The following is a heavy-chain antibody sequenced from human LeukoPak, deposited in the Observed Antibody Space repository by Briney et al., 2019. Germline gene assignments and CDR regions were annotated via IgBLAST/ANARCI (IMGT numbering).Heavy chain of an antibody. J-gene: IGHJ4*02. V-gene: IGHV3-23*01. D-gene: IGHD3-22*01. Sequence: GGSLRLSCAVSGITLSNYGMSWVRQAPGKGLEWVAGISGSGGSTNYADSVKGRFTISRDNPKNTLYLQMNSLRAEDTAVYFCAKRGVVIRVILVGFHKEAYYFDTWGQGALVTVSS. CDR2: ISGSGGST. CDR1: GITLSNYG. CDR3: AKRGVVIRVILVGFHKEAYYFDT.